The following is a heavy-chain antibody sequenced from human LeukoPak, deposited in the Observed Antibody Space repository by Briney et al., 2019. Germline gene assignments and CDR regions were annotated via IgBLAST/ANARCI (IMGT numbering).Heavy chain of an antibody. CDR2: ISAYNGNT. CDR3: ARAWTGSGSPREYNWFDP. J-gene: IGHJ5*02. CDR1: GYTFTSYG. V-gene: IGHV1-18*01. Sequence: ASVKVSCKASGYTFTSYGISWVRQAPGQGLEWMGWISAYNGNTNYAQTLQGRVTMTTDTSTSTAYMELRSLRSDDTAVYYCARAWTGSGSPREYNWFDPWGQGTLVTVSS. D-gene: IGHD3-10*01.